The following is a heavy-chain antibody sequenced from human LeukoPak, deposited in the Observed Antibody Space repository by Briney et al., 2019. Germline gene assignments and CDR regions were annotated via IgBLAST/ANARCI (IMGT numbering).Heavy chain of an antibody. CDR2: ISPSGDRT. CDR3: AIVHGYYDGSGFWVQ. J-gene: IGHJ4*02. V-gene: IGHV3-23*01. CDR1: GFTFSSYA. Sequence: GGSLRLSCAASGFTFSSYAMSWVRQAPGKGLEWVSFISPSGDRTSNADSVEGRFTISRDNTRNTLYLQMNSLRDEDTGVYYCAIVHGYYDGSGFWVQWGQGTLVTVSS. D-gene: IGHD3-22*01.